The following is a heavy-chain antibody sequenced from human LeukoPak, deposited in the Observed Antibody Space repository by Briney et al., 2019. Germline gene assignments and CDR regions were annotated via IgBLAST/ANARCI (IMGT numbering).Heavy chain of an antibody. J-gene: IGHJ3*02. D-gene: IGHD2-8*01. CDR2: IYYSGST. V-gene: IGHV4-39*01. CDR1: GGSISSSSYY. CDR3: ARHLPTEVLTNDGDAFDI. Sequence: SETLSLTCTVSGGSISSSSYYWGWIRQPPGKGLEWIGSIYYSGSTYYNPSLKSRVTISVDTSKNQFSLKLSSVTAADTAVYYCARHLPTEVLTNDGDAFDIWGQGTMVTVSS.